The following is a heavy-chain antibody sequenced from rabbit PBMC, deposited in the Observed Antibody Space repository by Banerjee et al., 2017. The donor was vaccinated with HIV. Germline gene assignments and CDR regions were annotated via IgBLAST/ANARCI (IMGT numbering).Heavy chain of an antibody. CDR2: IDTRDGDT. D-gene: IGHD1-1*01. J-gene: IGHJ2*01. V-gene: IGHV1S45*01. Sequence: EQLEESGGGLVKPEGSLTLTCKASGVSLNDKDVMCWVRQAPGKGLEWIACIDTRDGDTDYANWPKGRFTISKTSSTTVTLQMTSLTAADTATYFCARNYVNAFDPWGPGTLVTVS. CDR1: GVSLNDKDV. CDR3: ARNYVNAFDP.